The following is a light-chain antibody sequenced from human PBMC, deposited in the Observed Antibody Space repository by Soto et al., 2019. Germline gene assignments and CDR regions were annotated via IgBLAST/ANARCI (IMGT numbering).Light chain of an antibody. CDR2: AAS. V-gene: IGKV1-39*01. CDR3: HQSYSTLLT. Sequence: DIQMTQSPSSLSASVGDRVTITCRASQSISSYLNWYQQKPGKAPKLLIYAASSLQSGVPSRFSGSGSGIDFTLTISSLQPEDFATYYCHQSYSTLLTFGGGTKVEIK. J-gene: IGKJ4*01. CDR1: QSISSY.